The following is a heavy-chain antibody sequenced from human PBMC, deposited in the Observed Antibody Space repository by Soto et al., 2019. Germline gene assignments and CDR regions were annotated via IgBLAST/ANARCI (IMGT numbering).Heavy chain of an antibody. V-gene: IGHV1-69*13. D-gene: IGHD2-2*01. Sequence: SVKVSCKASGGTFSSYAISWARQAPGQGLEWMGGIIPIFGTANYAQKFQGRVTITADESTSTAYMELSSLRSEDTAVYYCARGGDCSSTSCQSSRYYYYGMDVWGQGTTVTVSS. CDR3: ARGGDCSSTSCQSSRYYYYGMDV. J-gene: IGHJ6*02. CDR2: IIPIFGTA. CDR1: GGTFSSYA.